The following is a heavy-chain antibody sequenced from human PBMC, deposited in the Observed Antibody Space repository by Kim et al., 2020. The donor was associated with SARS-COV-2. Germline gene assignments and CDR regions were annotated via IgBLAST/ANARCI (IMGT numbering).Heavy chain of an antibody. CDR1: GYSFTGYY. CDR2: INPNSGGT. V-gene: IGHV1-2*06. D-gene: IGHD5-12*01. Sequence: ASVKVSCKASGYSFTGYYVNWVRQAPGQGLEWMGRINPNSGGTNFAQTFQGRVTMTRDTSITTAYMELSSLRSDDTAVYFCGRDPNGDSGYNDYWGQGTLVTVSS. J-gene: IGHJ4*02. CDR3: GRDPNGDSGYNDY.